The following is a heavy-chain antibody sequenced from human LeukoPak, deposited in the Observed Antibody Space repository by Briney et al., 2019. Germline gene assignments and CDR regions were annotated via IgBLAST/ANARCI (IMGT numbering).Heavy chain of an antibody. CDR3: ARDASTTRVISASDN. CDR1: GYTFTDYY. J-gene: IGHJ4*02. D-gene: IGHD2/OR15-2a*01. Sequence: ASVKVSCKASGYTFTDYYLHWVRQAPGQGLEWTGRFNPNSGGTDYAQMFQGRVTMTRDTSINTAYMELSGLRSDDTAVYYCARDASTTRVISASDNWGQGTLVTVSS. V-gene: IGHV1-2*02. CDR2: FNPNSGGT.